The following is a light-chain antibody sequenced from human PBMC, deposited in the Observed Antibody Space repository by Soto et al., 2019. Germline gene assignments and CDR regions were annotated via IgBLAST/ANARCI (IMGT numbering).Light chain of an antibody. J-gene: IGLJ1*01. Sequence: QSLLTQPPSVSGAPGQRVTISCTGSSSNIGAGYDVHWYQQLPGTAPKLLIYGNSKRPSGVPDRFSGSKSGTSASLAITGLQAEDEADYYCQSYDSSLSGYVFGSGTKVTVL. CDR1: SSNIGAGYD. CDR3: QSYDSSLSGYV. V-gene: IGLV1-40*01. CDR2: GNS.